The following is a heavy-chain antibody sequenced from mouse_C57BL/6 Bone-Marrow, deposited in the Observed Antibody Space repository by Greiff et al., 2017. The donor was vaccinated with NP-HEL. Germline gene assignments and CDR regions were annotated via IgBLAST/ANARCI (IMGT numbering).Heavy chain of an antibody. Sequence: EVKLVESGGDLVKPGGSLKLSCAASGFTFSSYGMSWVRQTPDKRLEWVATISSGGSYTSYPDSVTGRFTISRDNAKNTLYLQMSSLKSEDTAMYYCASCSSWFAYWGQGTLVTVSA. D-gene: IGHD1-1*01. CDR2: ISSGGSYT. CDR1: GFTFSSYG. J-gene: IGHJ3*01. CDR3: ASCSSWFAY. V-gene: IGHV5-6*01.